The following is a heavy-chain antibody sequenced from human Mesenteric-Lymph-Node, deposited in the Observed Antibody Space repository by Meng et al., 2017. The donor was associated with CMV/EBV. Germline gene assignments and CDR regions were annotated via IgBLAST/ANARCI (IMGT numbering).Heavy chain of an antibody. D-gene: IGHD3-10*01. CDR1: GFAVNDKY. V-gene: IGHV3-74*01. CDR2: INPDGSRI. J-gene: IGHJ4*02. CDR3: TRDTFGRHDY. Sequence: LSCVASGFAVNDKYMAWVRQAPGKGLVWVSRINPDGSRIDYTDSVKGRFTISRDNAKNTLYLQMYSLRAEDTAVYYCTRDTFGRHDYWGQGTLVTVSS.